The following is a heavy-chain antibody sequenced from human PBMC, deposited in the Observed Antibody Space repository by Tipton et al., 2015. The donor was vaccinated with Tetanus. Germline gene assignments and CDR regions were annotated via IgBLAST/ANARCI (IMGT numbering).Heavy chain of an antibody. CDR3: ANDPYSGRSDAFDV. CDR1: GGSISNYY. Sequence: TLSLTCTVSGGSISNYYWNWVRQSPGGRLEWIGNIFYSGDTTYNRSLQSRARIFLDTAEKQFSLRLSSVTAADTAVYYCANDPYSGRSDAFDVWDQGTMVTVSS. CDR2: IFYSGDT. V-gene: IGHV4-59*03. D-gene: IGHD1-26*01. J-gene: IGHJ3*01.